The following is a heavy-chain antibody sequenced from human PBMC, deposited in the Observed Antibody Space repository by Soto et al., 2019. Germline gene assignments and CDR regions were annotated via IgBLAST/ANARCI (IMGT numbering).Heavy chain of an antibody. J-gene: IGHJ6*03. CDR2: IKQDGSVK. Sequence: GGSLRLSCAASGFTFSSYWMSWVRQAPGKGLEWVANIKQDGSVKYYVDSVKGRFTISRDNAENSLYLQVSSLRAEDTAVYYCARAALTVITNYYYYNMDVWGKGTTVTVSS. D-gene: IGHD4-17*01. CDR3: ARAALTVITNYYYYNMDV. CDR1: GFTFSSYW. V-gene: IGHV3-7*01.